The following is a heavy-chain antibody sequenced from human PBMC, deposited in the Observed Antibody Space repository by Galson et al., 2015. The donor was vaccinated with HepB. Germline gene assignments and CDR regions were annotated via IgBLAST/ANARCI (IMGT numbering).Heavy chain of an antibody. Sequence: SLRLSCAASGFTFSTSGMNWVRQAPGKGLESVSYISATAATIYYTDSVQGRFTISRDNARNSLYLQMNSLRVEDTAVYYCANGNYWGQGTLVTVSS. CDR2: ISATAATI. J-gene: IGHJ4*02. CDR1: GFTFSTSG. CDR3: ANGNY. V-gene: IGHV3-48*01.